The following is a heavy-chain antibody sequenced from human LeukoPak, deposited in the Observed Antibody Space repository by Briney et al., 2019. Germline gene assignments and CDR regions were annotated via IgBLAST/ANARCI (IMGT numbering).Heavy chain of an antibody. Sequence: PGGSLRLSCAASGFTFSSYSMNWVRQAPGKGLEWVSYISSSNNNIYYADSVKGRFTISRDNPKNSLYLQMNSLRAEDTAVYYCARDARYCSSTSCQPLDYWGQGTLVTVSS. CDR3: ARDARYCSSTSCQPLDY. D-gene: IGHD2-2*01. J-gene: IGHJ4*02. CDR1: GFTFSSYS. CDR2: ISSSNNNI. V-gene: IGHV3-21*01.